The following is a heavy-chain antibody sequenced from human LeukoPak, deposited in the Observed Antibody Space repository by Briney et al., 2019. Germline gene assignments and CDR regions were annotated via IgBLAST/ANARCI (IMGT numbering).Heavy chain of an antibody. CDR2: IWCDGSNK. D-gene: IGHD3-10*01. J-gene: IGHJ4*02. CDR1: GFTFSHHA. CDR3: ARDYYSSGTWVDY. Sequence: GRSLRLSCAASGFTFSHHAMHWVRQAPGKGLEWVAVIWCDGSNKYYADSVKGRFTISRDNSKNTLYLQMNSLRAEDTAIYYCARDYYSSGTWVDYWGQGTLVTVSS. V-gene: IGHV3-33*01.